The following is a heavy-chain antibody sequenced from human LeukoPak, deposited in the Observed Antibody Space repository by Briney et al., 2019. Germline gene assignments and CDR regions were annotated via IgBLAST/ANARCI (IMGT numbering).Heavy chain of an antibody. CDR1: GYIFTSYY. V-gene: IGHV1-46*01. CDR2: INPGGGST. J-gene: IGHJ4*02. D-gene: IGHD6-13*01. Sequence: ASVKVSCKASGYIFTSYYMHWVRQAPGQGLEWMGIINPGGGSTKYAQKFQDRVTMTRDTSTSTVYMELSSLRSEDTAVYYCARGYSSSSPWDYWGQGTLVTVSS. CDR3: ARGYSSSSPWDY.